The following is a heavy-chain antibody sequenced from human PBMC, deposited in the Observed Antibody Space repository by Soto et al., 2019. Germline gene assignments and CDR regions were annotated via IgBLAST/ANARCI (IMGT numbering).Heavy chain of an antibody. CDR3: ARDLGYSSSSS. J-gene: IGHJ4*02. V-gene: IGHV4-61*01. CDR2: IYYSGST. Sequence: QVQLQESGPGLVKPSETLSLTCTFSGGSVSSGSYYWSWIRQPPGKGLEWIGYIYYSGSTNYNPSLKSRVTISVDTSKNQFSLKLSSVTAADTAVYYCARDLGYSSSSSWGQGTLVTVSS. CDR1: GGSVSSGSYY. D-gene: IGHD6-13*01.